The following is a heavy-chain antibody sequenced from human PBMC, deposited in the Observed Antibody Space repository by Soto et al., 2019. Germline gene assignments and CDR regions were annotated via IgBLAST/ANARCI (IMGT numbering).Heavy chain of an antibody. Sequence: QVHLVQSGAEVKKPGSSVKVSCKASRGTFSTYTINWVRQAPGQRLEWMGRIIPMLGMSTYARKFQGRGTGPASRSPTPVYRHLGSLRSDDTAVYYCARGDASGSRAFDFWGRGTLVTVSS. CDR2: IIPMLGMS. CDR1: RGTFSTYT. D-gene: IGHD3-10*01. CDR3: ARGDASGSRAFDF. J-gene: IGHJ4*02. V-gene: IGHV1-69*02.